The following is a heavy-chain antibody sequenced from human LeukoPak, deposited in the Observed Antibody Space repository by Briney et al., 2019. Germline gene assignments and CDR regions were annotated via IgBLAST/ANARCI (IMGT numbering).Heavy chain of an antibody. CDR3: ARGYCSSTSCYQDAFDI. D-gene: IGHD2-2*01. V-gene: IGHV4-34*01. CDR2: TNHSGST. Sequence: SETLSLTCAVYGGSFSGYYWSWIRQPPGKGLEWIGKTNHSGSTNYNPSLKSRVTISVDTSKNQFSLKLSSVTAADTAVYYCARGYCSSTSCYQDAFDIWGQGTMVTVSS. CDR1: GGSFSGYY. J-gene: IGHJ3*02.